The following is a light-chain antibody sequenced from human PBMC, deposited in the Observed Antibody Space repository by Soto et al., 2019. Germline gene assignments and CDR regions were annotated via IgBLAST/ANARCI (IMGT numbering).Light chain of an antibody. CDR2: DDD. CDR1: SSNIGGYT. CDR3: GSWDSSLSAYV. Sequence: QSALTQPPSASGTPGQRVTISCSGSSSNIGGYTVNWYQQLPGTAPKLLIYDDDKRPSGIPDRFSGSKSGTSATLGITGFQTGDEADYYCGSWDSSLSAYVFGTGTKVTVL. J-gene: IGLJ1*01. V-gene: IGLV1-51*01.